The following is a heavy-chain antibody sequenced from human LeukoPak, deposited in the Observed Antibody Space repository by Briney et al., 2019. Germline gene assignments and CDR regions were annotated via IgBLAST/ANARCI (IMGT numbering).Heavy chain of an antibody. CDR2: IYYSGST. CDR1: GGSISSYY. V-gene: IGHV4-59*01. CDR3: ARPQQLTHFDY. D-gene: IGHD6-13*01. Sequence: SETLSLTCTVSGGSISSYYWSWIRQPPGKGLEWIGYIYYSGSTNYNPSLKSRVTISVDTSKNQFSLKLSSVTAADTAVYYCARPQQLTHFDYWGQGTLVTVSS. J-gene: IGHJ4*02.